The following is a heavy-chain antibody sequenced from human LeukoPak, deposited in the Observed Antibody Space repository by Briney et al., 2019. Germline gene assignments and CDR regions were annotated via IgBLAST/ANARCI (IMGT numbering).Heavy chain of an antibody. CDR3: ARGRYSYGDAFDI. J-gene: IGHJ3*02. CDR1: GGSISSYY. V-gene: IGHV4-59*01. D-gene: IGHD5-18*01. Sequence: SETLSLTCTVSGGSISSYYWSWIRQPPGKGLEWIGYIYYSGSTNYNPSLKSRVTISVDTSKNQFSQKLSSVTAADTAVYYCARGRYSYGDAFDIWGQGTMVTVSS. CDR2: IYYSGST.